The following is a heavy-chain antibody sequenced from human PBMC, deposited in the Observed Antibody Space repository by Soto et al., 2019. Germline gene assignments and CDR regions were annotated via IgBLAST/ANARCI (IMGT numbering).Heavy chain of an antibody. CDR3: ARKYPYGSGSYFPYYYYGMDV. CDR2: INHSGST. V-gene: IGHV4-34*01. Sequence: SETLSLTCAVYGGSFSGYYWSWIRQPPGKGLEWIGEINHSGSTNYNPSLKSRVTISVDTSKNQFSLRLSSVTAADTAVYYCARKYPYGSGSYFPYYYYGMDVWGQGTTVT. CDR1: GGSFSGYY. J-gene: IGHJ6*02. D-gene: IGHD3-10*01.